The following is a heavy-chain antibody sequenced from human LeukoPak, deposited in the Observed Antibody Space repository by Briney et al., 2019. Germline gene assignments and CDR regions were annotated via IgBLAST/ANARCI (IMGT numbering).Heavy chain of an antibody. CDR3: ARDPSFASYYDSSGPMYYYFDY. V-gene: IGHV4-39*07. CDR1: GGSISSSSYY. J-gene: IGHJ4*02. Sequence: SETLSLTCTVSGGSISSSSYYWGWIRQPPGKGLEWIGSIYYSGSTYYNPSLKSRVTISVDTSENQFSLKLSSVTAADTAVYYCARDPSFASYYDSSGPMYYYFDYWGQGTLVTVSS. CDR2: IYYSGST. D-gene: IGHD3-22*01.